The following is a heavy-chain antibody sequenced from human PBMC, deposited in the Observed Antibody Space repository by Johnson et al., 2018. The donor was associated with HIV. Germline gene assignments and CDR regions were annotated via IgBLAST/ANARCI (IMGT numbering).Heavy chain of an antibody. CDR1: GFTFDDYA. Sequence: VQLVESGGVVVQPGGSLRLSCAASGFTFDDYAMHWVRQAPGKGLEWVSLISWDGGSTYYADSVKGRFTISRDNAKNTLDLHMNSLRAEDTAVYFCAREGPSERAGFDIWGQGTMVTVSS. CDR3: AREGPSERAGFDI. CDR2: ISWDGGST. J-gene: IGHJ3*02. V-gene: IGHV3-43D*03.